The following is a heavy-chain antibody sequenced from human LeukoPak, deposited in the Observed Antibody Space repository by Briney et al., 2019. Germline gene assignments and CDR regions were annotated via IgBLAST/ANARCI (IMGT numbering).Heavy chain of an antibody. CDR2: IYYSGST. CDR1: GGSISSSSYY. D-gene: IGHD6-19*01. V-gene: IGHV4-39*07. Sequence: SETLSLTCTVSGGSISSSSYYWGWIRQPPGKGLEWIGSIYYSGSTYYNPSLKSRVTISVATSKNQFSLKLSSVTAADTAVYYCARDSSGWYGKDFDYWGQGTLVTVSS. J-gene: IGHJ4*02. CDR3: ARDSSGWYGKDFDY.